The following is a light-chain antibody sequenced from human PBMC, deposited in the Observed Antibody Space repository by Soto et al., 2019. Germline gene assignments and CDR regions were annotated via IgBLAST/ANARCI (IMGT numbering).Light chain of an antibody. Sequence: EIVLTQSPATLSVSPGERATLSCRASQSVSSNLAWYQQKPGQAPRLLIYGASTSSTGIPARFSGSGSGTEFTLTISSLQSEDFAVYYCQQSNNWPPLTFGGGTTVEIK. CDR3: QQSNNWPPLT. V-gene: IGKV3-15*01. J-gene: IGKJ4*01. CDR1: QSVSSN. CDR2: GAS.